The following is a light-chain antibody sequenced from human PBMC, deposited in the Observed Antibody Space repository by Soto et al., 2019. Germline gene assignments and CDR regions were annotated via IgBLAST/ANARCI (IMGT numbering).Light chain of an antibody. J-gene: IGLJ1*01. V-gene: IGLV2-11*01. CDR3: SSYAGSYYV. CDR2: DVS. CDR1: SSDVGGYNY. Sequence: QSALTQPRSVSGSPGQSVTISCTGTSSDVGGYNYVSWYQQHPGKAPKLMNYDVSKRPSGVPDRFSGSKSGNTASLTISGLQVGDEADYFCSSYAGSYYVFVTGTKVTVL.